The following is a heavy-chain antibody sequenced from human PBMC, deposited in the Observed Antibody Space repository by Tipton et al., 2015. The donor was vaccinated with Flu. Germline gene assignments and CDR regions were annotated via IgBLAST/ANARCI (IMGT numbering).Heavy chain of an antibody. CDR2: IRYDGSNK. D-gene: IGHD2-2*01. J-gene: IGHJ6*02. Sequence: SLRLSCAASGFTFSSYGMHWVRQAPGKGLEWVAFIRYDGSNKYYADSVKGRFTISRDNSKNTLYLQMNSLRAEDTAVYYCAKEEGYCSSTSCQITYYYYGMDVWGQGP. V-gene: IGHV3-30*02. CDR3: AKEEGYCSSTSCQITYYYYGMDV. CDR1: GFTFSSYG.